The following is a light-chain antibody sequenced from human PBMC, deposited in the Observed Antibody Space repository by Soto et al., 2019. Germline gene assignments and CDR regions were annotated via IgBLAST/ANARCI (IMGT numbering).Light chain of an antibody. J-gene: IGLJ1*01. Sequence: QCVPTQPPSVSAAPGQKVTISCSGSSSNIGGNSVSCYRQLPGTAPKLLIYEVNNRPSGVPDRFSGSKSGNTAYLTISGPQAEDDAEYYCSLYTTDSTYVVRTG. V-gene: IGLV2-18*01. CDR3: SLYTTDSTYV. CDR2: EVN. CDR1: SSNIGGNS.